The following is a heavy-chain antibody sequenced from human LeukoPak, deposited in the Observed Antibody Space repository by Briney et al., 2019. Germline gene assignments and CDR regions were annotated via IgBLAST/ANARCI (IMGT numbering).Heavy chain of an antibody. Sequence: GGSLRLSCAASGFTFSSYEMNWVRQAPGKGLEWVSYISSSGSTIYYADSVKGRFTISRDNAKNSLYLQMNSLRAEDTAVYYCARDRPHYYDSSGYYYVPAFDIWGQGTMVTVSS. J-gene: IGHJ3*02. CDR1: GFTFSSYE. D-gene: IGHD3-22*01. V-gene: IGHV3-48*03. CDR3: ARDRPHYYDSSGYYYVPAFDI. CDR2: ISSSGSTI.